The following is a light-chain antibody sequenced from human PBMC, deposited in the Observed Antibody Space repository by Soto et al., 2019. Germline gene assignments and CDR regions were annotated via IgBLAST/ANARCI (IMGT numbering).Light chain of an antibody. CDR1: QSVTSN. J-gene: IGKJ4*01. V-gene: IGKV3D-15*01. CDR2: ETS. Sequence: MTQSPSTLSGSVGDRVTITCRASQSVTSNLAWYQQKPGQPPRLLIYETSTRATGVPPRFSGSGSGTDFTLTISYLRPEDSAVYFCQQYHDWVTFGGGTKV. CDR3: QQYHDWVT.